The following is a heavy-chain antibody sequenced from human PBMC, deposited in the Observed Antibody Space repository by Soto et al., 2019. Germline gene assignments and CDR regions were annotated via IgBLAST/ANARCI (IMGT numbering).Heavy chain of an antibody. CDR1: GGSVNSHA. Sequence: QVQLEQSGAEVKKAGSSVKVSCKAFGGSVNSHAISWVRQAPGQGLEWMGGIIPMFGTPTYAQRFQAGVTIRADESTSTVYLDLSRLRSDDTAIYYCARSRNVAEFYVFGGYYHGLDILCQRTRVTVCS. J-gene: IGHJ3*02. V-gene: IGHV1-69*01. CDR3: ARSRNVAEFYVFGGYYHGLDI. CDR2: IIPMFGTP. D-gene: IGHD3-22*01.